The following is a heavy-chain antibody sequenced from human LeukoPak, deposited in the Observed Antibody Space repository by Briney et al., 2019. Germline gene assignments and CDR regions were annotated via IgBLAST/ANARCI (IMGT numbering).Heavy chain of an antibody. Sequence: GGSLRLSCAASGFTFSSYAMSWVRQAPGKGLEWVSTLSSSGRSTYYADSVRGRFTISRDNSRNTLYLQMNSLRAEDTAVYYCARDSWQWLVQFVDYWGQGTLVTVSS. CDR1: GFTFSSYA. J-gene: IGHJ4*02. CDR2: LSSSGRST. CDR3: ARDSWQWLVQFVDY. V-gene: IGHV3-23*01. D-gene: IGHD6-19*01.